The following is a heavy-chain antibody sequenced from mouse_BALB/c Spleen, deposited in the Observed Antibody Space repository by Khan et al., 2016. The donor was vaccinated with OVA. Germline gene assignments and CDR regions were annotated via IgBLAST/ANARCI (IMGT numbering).Heavy chain of an antibody. Sequence: DLVTPGASVKLSCKASGYTFTSYWLHWIKQRPGQGLEWIGRIGPGSSNAYYNDMFTGKATLTVDTSSHTAYIQLSSLSSGDSAVYFCARENYYGRGCYAMDYWGQGVSVTVSA. D-gene: IGHD1-1*01. CDR2: IGPGSSNA. J-gene: IGHJ4*01. V-gene: IGHV1S41*01. CDR1: GYTFTSYW. CDR3: ARENYYGRGCYAMDY.